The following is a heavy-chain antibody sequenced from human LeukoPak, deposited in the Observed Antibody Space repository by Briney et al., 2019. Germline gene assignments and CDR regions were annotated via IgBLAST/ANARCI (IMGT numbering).Heavy chain of an antibody. Sequence: ASVKVSCKASGYTFTGYYMHWVRQAPGQGLEWMGWINPNSGGTNYAQKFQGRVTMTRDTSISTAYMELSSLRSEDTAVYYCVRDPGFSYDILTGYQPYWFDPWGQGTLVTVSS. V-gene: IGHV1-2*02. CDR3: VRDPGFSYDILTGYQPYWFDP. CDR2: INPNSGGT. D-gene: IGHD3-9*01. CDR1: GYTFTGYY. J-gene: IGHJ5*02.